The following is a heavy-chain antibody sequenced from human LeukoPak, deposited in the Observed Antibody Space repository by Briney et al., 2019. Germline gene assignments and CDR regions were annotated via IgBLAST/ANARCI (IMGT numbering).Heavy chain of an antibody. J-gene: IGHJ3*02. CDR2: IYPGDSDT. V-gene: IGHV5-51*01. CDR1: GYSFTSYW. D-gene: IGHD4-17*01. Sequence: GESLKISCKGSGYSFTSYWIAWVRQMPGKGLEWMGIIYPGDSDTRYRPSFQGQVTISVDKSISIAYLQWSSLKASDTAMYYCARRTDYGDYQTEAFDIWGQGTMVTVSS. CDR3: ARRTDYGDYQTEAFDI.